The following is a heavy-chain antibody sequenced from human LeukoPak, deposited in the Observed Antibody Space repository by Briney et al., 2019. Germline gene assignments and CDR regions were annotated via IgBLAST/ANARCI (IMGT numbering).Heavy chain of an antibody. Sequence: GASVKDSCRASGGTFSSYAISWVRQAPGQGLEWMGGIIPIFGTANYAQKFQGGVTITTDESTSTAYMELSSLRSEDTAVYYCARVVLAARRGVFDYWGQGTLVTVSS. CDR1: GGTFSSYA. D-gene: IGHD6-6*01. J-gene: IGHJ4*02. CDR2: IIPIFGTA. CDR3: ARVVLAARRGVFDY. V-gene: IGHV1-69*05.